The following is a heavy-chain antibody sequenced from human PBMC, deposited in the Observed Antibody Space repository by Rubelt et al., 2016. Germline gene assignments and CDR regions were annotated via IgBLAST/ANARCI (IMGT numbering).Heavy chain of an antibody. J-gene: IGHJ3*02. CDR2: IWYDGGTK. Sequence: GGGVVQPGRSLRLSCAASGFTFSSYGMHWVRQAPGKGLEWVAVIWYDGGTKYYADSVKDRFTISRDNSKNTLYLQMNNLRAEDTAVYYCARPRINYGDYNAFDIWGQGTTVTVPS. V-gene: IGHV3-33*01. CDR3: ARPRINYGDYNAFDI. D-gene: IGHD4-17*01. CDR1: GFTFSSYG.